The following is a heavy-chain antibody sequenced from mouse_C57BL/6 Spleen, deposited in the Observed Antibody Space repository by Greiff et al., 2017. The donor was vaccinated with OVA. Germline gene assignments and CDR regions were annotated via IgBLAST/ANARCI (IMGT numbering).Heavy chain of an antibody. J-gene: IGHJ4*01. CDR1: GFSFTSYG. Sequence: VQLQQPGPGLVQPSQSLSITCTVSGFSFTSYGVHWVRQSPGKGLEWLGVIWRGGSTDYNAAFMSRLSITKDDSKSHVFFKMNSLQADDTARDDCAKNYYGSSYGPMDYWGQGTSVTVSS. V-gene: IGHV2-5*01. CDR3: AKNYYGSSYGPMDY. CDR2: IWRGGST. D-gene: IGHD1-1*01.